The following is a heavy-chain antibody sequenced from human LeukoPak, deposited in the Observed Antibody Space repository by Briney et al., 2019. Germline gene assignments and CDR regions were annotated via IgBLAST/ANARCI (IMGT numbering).Heavy chain of an antibody. V-gene: IGHV1-46*01. J-gene: IGHJ4*02. CDR1: GGTVTNFY. D-gene: IGHD6-13*01. CDR3: ARAYSGSHYYFDY. Sequence: ASVKVSCKASGGTVTNFYLHWVRQAPGQGLEWMGRITPDGSNTNYAQNFQDRVTMTRDTSSRTVYMELSSLRSEDTAFYYCARAYSGSHYYFDYWGQGTLVTVSS. CDR2: ITPDGSNT.